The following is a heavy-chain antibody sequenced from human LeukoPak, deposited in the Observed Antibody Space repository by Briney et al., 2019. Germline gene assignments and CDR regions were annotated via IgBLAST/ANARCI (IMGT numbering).Heavy chain of an antibody. V-gene: IGHV1-8*01. J-gene: IGHJ4*02. CDR3: ARGDFGDYFLDY. D-gene: IGHD4-17*01. CDR1: GYTFSSYD. Sequence: ASVKVSCKASGYTFSSYDINWVRQATGQGLEWKGWMNPNSGNTDYAQRFQGRVTMTRNTSISTAYMELSSLRSEDTAVYYCARGDFGDYFLDYWGQGTLVTVSS. CDR2: MNPNSGNT.